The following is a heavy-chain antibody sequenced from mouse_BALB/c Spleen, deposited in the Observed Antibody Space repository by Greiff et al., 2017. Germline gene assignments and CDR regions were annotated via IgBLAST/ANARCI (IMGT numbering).Heavy chain of an antibody. CDR2: ISSGGST. J-gene: IGHJ1*01. CDR3: ARGGYGNFYFDV. D-gene: IGHD2-10*02. CDR1: GFTFSSYA. Sequence: EVQRVESGGGLVKPGGSLKLSCAASGFTFSSYAMSWVRQTPEKRLEWVASISSGGSTYYPDSVKGRFTISRDNARNILYLQMSSLRSEDTAMYYCARGGYGNFYFDVWGAGTTVTVSS. V-gene: IGHV5-6-5*01.